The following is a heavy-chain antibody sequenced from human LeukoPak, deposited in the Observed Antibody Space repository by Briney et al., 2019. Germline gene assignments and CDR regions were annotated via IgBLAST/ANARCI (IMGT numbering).Heavy chain of an antibody. CDR2: ITSSSTTI. Sequence: PGGSLRLSCAASGFTLSSYSMNWVRQAPGKGLEWVSFITSSSTTIYYADSVKGRFTIPRDNAKNSLYLQMNSLRVEDTAVYYCTTYGSGRKFDYWGQGILVTVSS. D-gene: IGHD3-10*01. CDR1: GFTLSSYS. CDR3: TTYGSGRKFDY. V-gene: IGHV3-48*01. J-gene: IGHJ4*02.